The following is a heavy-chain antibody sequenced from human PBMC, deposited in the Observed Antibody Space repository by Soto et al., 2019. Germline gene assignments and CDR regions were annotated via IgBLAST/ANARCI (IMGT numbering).Heavy chain of an antibody. CDR2: IYHSGST. CDR3: ARDEIAAAFRRWFEP. CDR1: GGSITSSNW. J-gene: IGHJ5*02. Sequence: LSLTCAVSGGSITSSNWWSWVRQPPGKWLEWIGEIYHSGSTNYNPSLKSRVTISVDKYKNQFSLKLSSVTAAGTAVYYCARDEIAAAFRRWFEPWGQGTLVTGSS. D-gene: IGHD6-13*01. V-gene: IGHV4-4*02.